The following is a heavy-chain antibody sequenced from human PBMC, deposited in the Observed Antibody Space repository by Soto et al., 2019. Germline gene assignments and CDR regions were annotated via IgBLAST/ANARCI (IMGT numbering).Heavy chain of an antibody. D-gene: IGHD2-2*01. V-gene: IGHV4-34*01. CDR1: GGSFSGYY. J-gene: IGHJ5*02. CDR3: ARRPGGCSSQSRPAANWFDL. Sequence: SETLSLTCAVYGGSFSGYYWSWIRQPPGKGLEWIGEINHSGSTNYNPSLKSRVTISVDTSKNQFSLKLSSVTAADTAVYYCARRPGGCSSQSRPAANWFDLWGQGSLVTVSS. CDR2: INHSGST.